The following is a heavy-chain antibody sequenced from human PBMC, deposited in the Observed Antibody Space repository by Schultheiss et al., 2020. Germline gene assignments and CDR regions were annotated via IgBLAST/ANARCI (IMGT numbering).Heavy chain of an antibody. CDR3: GQDMDV. V-gene: IGHV3-48*04. Sequence: GESLKISCAASGFTFSSYGMHWVRQAPGKGLEWVSYISRTGSTIYYADSVKGRFTTSRDNAKNSLYLQMNSLRAEDTAVYYCGQDMDVWGQGTTVTVSS. J-gene: IGHJ6*02. CDR1: GFTFSSYG. CDR2: ISRTGSTI.